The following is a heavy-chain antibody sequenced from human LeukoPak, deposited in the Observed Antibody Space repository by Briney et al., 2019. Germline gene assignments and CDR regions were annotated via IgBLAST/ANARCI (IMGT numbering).Heavy chain of an antibody. V-gene: IGHV4-34*01. CDR3: ARDSSGPLHY. Sequence: PSETLSLTCAVYGGSFSGYYWSWIRQPPGKGLEWIGEINHSGSTNYNPSLKSRVTISVDTSKNQFSLKLSSVTAADTAVYYCARDSSGPLHYWGQGTLVTVSS. CDR2: INHSGST. CDR1: GGSFSGYY. J-gene: IGHJ4*02. D-gene: IGHD6-19*01.